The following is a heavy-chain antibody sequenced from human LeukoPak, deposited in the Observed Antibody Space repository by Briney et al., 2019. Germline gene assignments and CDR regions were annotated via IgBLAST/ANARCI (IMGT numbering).Heavy chain of an antibody. Sequence: GGSLRLSCAASGFTFSSYWMNWLRQAPGKGLEWVANVKQDGRENYYVDSVKGRFTISRDNAKNSLYLQMNSLRAEDTAVYYCAKEGDAPILGDDSWGQGALVTVSS. D-gene: IGHD2-2*02. J-gene: IGHJ5*01. CDR2: VKQDGREN. CDR1: GFTFSSYW. CDR3: AKEGDAPILGDDS. V-gene: IGHV3-7*01.